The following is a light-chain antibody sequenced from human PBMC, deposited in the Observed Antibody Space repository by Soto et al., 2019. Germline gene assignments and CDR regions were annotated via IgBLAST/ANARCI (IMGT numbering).Light chain of an antibody. Sequence: IVLTQSPCTLSLSPGERATLSCRASQSVSSSYLAWYQQKPGQAPRLLIYGSSSSATGIPDRFSGSGSGTDFTLTISRLEAEDFAVYYCQQYGSSPWTFGQGTKVEIK. CDR1: QSVSSSY. CDR3: QQYGSSPWT. J-gene: IGKJ1*01. CDR2: GSS. V-gene: IGKV3-20*01.